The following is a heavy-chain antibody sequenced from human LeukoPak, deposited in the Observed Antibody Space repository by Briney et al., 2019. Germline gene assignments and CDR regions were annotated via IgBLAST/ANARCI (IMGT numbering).Heavy chain of an antibody. CDR3: AKDTDPSFDAEPIDY. J-gene: IGHJ4*02. V-gene: IGHV3-21*01. CDR1: GFTFSSYS. CDR2: ISSSSSYI. D-gene: IGHD1-14*01. Sequence: KAGGSLRLSCAASGFTFSSYSMNWVRQAPGKGLEWVSSISSSSSYIYYADSVKGRFTISRDNAKNTLYLQMNSLRAEDTAVYYCAKDTDPSFDAEPIDYWGQGTLVTVSS.